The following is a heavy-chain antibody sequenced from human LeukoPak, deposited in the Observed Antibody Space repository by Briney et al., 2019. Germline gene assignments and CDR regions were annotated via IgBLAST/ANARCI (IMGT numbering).Heavy chain of an antibody. V-gene: IGHV4-34*01. Sequence: PSETLSLTCAVYGGSFSGYYWSWIRQPPGKGLEWIGEINHSGSTNYNPSLKSRVTISVDTSKNQFSLKLSSVTAADTAVYYCARRRLWPRFDYWGQGTLVTVSS. CDR2: INHSGST. CDR1: GGSFSGYY. CDR3: ARRRLWPRFDY. D-gene: IGHD5-18*01. J-gene: IGHJ4*02.